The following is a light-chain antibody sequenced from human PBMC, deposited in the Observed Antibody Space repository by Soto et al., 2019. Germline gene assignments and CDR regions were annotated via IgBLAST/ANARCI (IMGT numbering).Light chain of an antibody. CDR3: QQNGSSPLT. Sequence: EIVLTQSPGTLSLSPGERATLSCRASQSVTSSYLAWYQQKPGQAPRLRIYGASSRATGIPDRFSGSGSGTDFTLTISRLEPEDFAVYYCQQNGSSPLTFGGGTKVDIK. V-gene: IGKV3-20*01. CDR2: GAS. CDR1: QSVTSSY. J-gene: IGKJ4*01.